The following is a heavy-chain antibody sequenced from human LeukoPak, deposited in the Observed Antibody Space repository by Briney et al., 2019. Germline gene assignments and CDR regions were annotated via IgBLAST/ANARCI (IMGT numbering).Heavy chain of an antibody. D-gene: IGHD6-13*01. CDR3: AREYTPAAGTSVATGY. J-gene: IGHJ4*02. Sequence: ASVKVSCKASGYTFTSYAMNWVRQAPGQGLEWMGWINTNTGNPTYAQGFTGRFVFSLDTSVSTAYLQISSLKAEDTAVYYCAREYTPAAGTSVATGYWGQGTLVTVSS. CDR1: GYTFTSYA. CDR2: INTNTGNP. V-gene: IGHV7-4-1*02.